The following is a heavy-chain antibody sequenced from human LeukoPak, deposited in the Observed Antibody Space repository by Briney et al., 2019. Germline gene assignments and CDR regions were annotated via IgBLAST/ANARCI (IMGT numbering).Heavy chain of an antibody. D-gene: IGHD6-19*01. Sequence: GGSLRLSCATSGFTFSSYAMSWVRQAPGKGLEWVSAISGSGGSTYYADSVKGRFTISRDNSKNTLYLQMNSLRAEDTAVYYCAKASPGGIAVAGTGYWGQGTLVTVSS. CDR3: AKASPGGIAVAGTGY. V-gene: IGHV3-23*01. J-gene: IGHJ4*02. CDR2: ISGSGGST. CDR1: GFTFSSYA.